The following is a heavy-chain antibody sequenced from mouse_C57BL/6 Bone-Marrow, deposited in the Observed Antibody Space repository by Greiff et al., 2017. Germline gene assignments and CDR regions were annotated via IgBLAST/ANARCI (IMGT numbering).Heavy chain of an antibody. CDR3: TSHYYGLDY. V-gene: IGHV14-4*01. J-gene: IGHJ2*01. CDR2: IDPENGDT. CDR1: GFNIKDDY. Sequence: EVMLVESGAELVRPGASVKLSCTASGFNIKDDYMHWVKQRPEQGLEWIGWIDPENGDTEYASKFQGKAPITADTSSNTAYLQLSSLTSEDTAVYYCTSHYYGLDYWGQGTTLTVSS. D-gene: IGHD1-1*01.